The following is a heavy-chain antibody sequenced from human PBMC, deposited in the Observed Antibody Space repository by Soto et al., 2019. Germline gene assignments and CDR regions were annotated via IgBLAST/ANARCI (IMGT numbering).Heavy chain of an antibody. CDR2: IYYSGST. CDR1: GGSISSYY. J-gene: IGHJ6*02. V-gene: IGHV4-59*01. D-gene: IGHD5-18*01. Sequence: SETLSLTCTVSGGSISSYYWSWIRQPPGKGLEWIGYIYYSGSTNYNPSLKSRVTISVDTSKNQFSLKLSSVTAADTAVYYCARGGIQLDYYYYGMDVWGQGTTVTDSS. CDR3: ARGGIQLDYYYYGMDV.